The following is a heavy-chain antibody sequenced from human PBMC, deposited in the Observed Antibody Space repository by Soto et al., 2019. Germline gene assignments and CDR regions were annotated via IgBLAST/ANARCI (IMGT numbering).Heavy chain of an antibody. CDR3: ARKDIAGNSVDF. J-gene: IGHJ4*02. CDR2: IHPGDSDT. D-gene: IGHD6-13*01. Sequence: GESLKISCKASGYSFTTYWIGWVRQMRGKGLEWMGIIHPGDSDTRYSPSFQGQVTISADKSISTAYLQWSSLKASDSAMFYCARKDIAGNSVDFWGQGTLVTVSS. CDR1: GYSFTTYW. V-gene: IGHV5-51*01.